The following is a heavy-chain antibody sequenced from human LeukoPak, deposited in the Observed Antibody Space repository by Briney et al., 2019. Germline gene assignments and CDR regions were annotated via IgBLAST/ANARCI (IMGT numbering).Heavy chain of an antibody. CDR3: AHRLSPPGGSSWYSLFDY. V-gene: IGHV2-5*01. CDR2: IYWNDDK. Sequence: VSGPTLANPTQTLTLTRTFTGFSLSTSGVGVGWIRQPPGKALEWLAPIYWNDDKRYSPSLKSRPTITKATTKNQVVLTMTNMDPVDTATYDCAHRLSPPGGSSWYSLFDYWGQGTLVTVSS. J-gene: IGHJ4*02. CDR1: GFSLSTSGVG. D-gene: IGHD6-13*01.